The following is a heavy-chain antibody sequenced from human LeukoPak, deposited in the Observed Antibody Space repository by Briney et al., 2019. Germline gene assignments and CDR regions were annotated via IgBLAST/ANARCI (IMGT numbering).Heavy chain of an antibody. CDR1: GFTFSSYA. V-gene: IGHV3-74*01. CDR3: AGSSSSWYHDY. J-gene: IGHJ4*02. D-gene: IGHD6-13*01. Sequence: GGSLRLSCAASGFTFSSYAMSWVRQAPGKGLVWVSRINSDGSSTSYADSVKGRFTISRDNAKNTLYLQMNSLRAEDTAVYYCAGSSSSWYHDYWGQGTLVTVSS. CDR2: INSDGSST.